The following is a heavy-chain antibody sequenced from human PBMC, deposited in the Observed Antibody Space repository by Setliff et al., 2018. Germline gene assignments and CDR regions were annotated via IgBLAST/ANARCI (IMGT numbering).Heavy chain of an antibody. Sequence: SETLSLTCTVSGESIRSNNWWNWVRQPPGKGLEWIGDIYQSGTPNYNPSLKSRVTISADTSKNQFSLKLNSVTAADTAVYYCVRTDYSDGRYSMDVWGKGTTVTVSS. V-gene: IGHV4-4*02. CDR3: VRTDYSDGRYSMDV. CDR2: IYQSGTP. CDR1: GESIRSNNW. D-gene: IGHD6-19*01. J-gene: IGHJ6*03.